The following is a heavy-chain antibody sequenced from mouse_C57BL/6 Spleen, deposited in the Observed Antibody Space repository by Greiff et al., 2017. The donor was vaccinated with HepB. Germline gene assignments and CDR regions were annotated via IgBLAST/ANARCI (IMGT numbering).Heavy chain of an antibody. CDR2: ISSGGDYI. CDR1: GFTFSSYA. CDR3: TREGGTGTTNFDY. J-gene: IGHJ2*01. D-gene: IGHD4-1*01. V-gene: IGHV5-9-1*02. Sequence: EVQGVESGEGLVKPGGSLKLSCAASGFTFSSYAMSWVRQTPEKRLEWVAYISSGGDYIYYADTVKGRFTISRDNARNTLYLQMSSLKSEDTAMYYCTREGGTGTTNFDYWGQGTTLTVSS.